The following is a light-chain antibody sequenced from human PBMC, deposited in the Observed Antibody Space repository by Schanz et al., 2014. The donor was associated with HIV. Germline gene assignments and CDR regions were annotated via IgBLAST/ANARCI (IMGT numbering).Light chain of an antibody. Sequence: QSVLTQPPSVSGTPGQRVTISCSGGTSNIGRNSVNWYQQLPGTAPKLLIYGNNQRPSGVPDRFSGSKSGTSASLAISGLHSEDEADYYCATWDITLNGPVFGGGTKLTVL. CDR3: ATWDITLNGPV. J-gene: IGLJ2*01. V-gene: IGLV1-44*01. CDR1: TSNIGRNS. CDR2: GNN.